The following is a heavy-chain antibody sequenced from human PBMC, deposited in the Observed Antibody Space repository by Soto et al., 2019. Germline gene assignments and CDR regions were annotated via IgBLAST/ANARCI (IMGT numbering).Heavy chain of an antibody. V-gene: IGHV4-4*07. CDR1: GGSINSFY. D-gene: IGHD5-12*01. CDR3: AREGSYSAYNFAHGIQLWSFDF. J-gene: IGHJ4*02. Sequence: SATLSPTCTFSGGSINSFYWSWVRQPAGKGLEWIGRIFSSGRTSFNRSLESRVAMSVDTSKNHFSLNLSSVTAADMAVYYCAREGSYSAYNFAHGIQLWSFDFWGQGALVTVSS. CDR2: IFSSGRT.